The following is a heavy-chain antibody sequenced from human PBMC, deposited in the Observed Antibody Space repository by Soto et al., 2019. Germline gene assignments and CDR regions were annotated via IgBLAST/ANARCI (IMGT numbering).Heavy chain of an antibody. J-gene: IGHJ5*02. D-gene: IGHD6-13*01. CDR1: GFTVSSNY. CDR2: IYSGGST. Sequence: LIRSCAASGFTVSSNYMSWVRQAPGKGLEWVSVIYSGGSTYYADSVKGRFTISRDNSKNTLYLQMNSLRAEDTAVYYCARGLGAAANWFDPWGQGALVTVSS. V-gene: IGHV3-53*01. CDR3: ARGLGAAANWFDP.